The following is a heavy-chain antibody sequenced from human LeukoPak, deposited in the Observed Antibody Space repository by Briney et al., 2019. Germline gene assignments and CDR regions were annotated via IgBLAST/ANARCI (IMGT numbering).Heavy chain of an antibody. CDR2: ISGSGGST. J-gene: IGHJ3*02. CDR1: GFTFSSYA. D-gene: IGHD3-9*01. CDR3: AKAIKGNDAFDI. V-gene: IGHV3-23*01. Sequence: PGGSLRLSCAASGFTFSSYAMSWVRQAPGKGLEWVSAISGSGGSTYYADSVKGRFTISRDNSKNTLYLQMNSLRAGDTAVYYCAKAIKGNDAFDIWGQGTMVTVSS.